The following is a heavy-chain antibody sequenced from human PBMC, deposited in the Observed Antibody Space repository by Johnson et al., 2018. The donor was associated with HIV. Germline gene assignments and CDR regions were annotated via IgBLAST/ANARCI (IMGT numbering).Heavy chain of an antibody. CDR2: ISYDGSNK. J-gene: IGHJ3*02. Sequence: QVLLVESGGCVVQPGRSLRLSCAASGFTFSCYAMHWVRQAPGKGLEWVAVISYDGSNKYYVDSVKGRFTISRDNAKNSLYLQMNSLRAEDTAVYYCARAPGAVPNPGTGSNDAFDIWGQGTMVTVSS. CDR1: GFTFSCYA. CDR3: ARAPGAVPNPGTGSNDAFDI. V-gene: IGHV3-30*04. D-gene: IGHD1-1*01.